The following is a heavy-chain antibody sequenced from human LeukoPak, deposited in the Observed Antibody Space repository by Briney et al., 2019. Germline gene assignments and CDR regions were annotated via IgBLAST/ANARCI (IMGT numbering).Heavy chain of an antibody. D-gene: IGHD2-21*02. J-gene: IGHJ4*02. V-gene: IGHV1-69*04. CDR2: IIPILGIA. CDR1: GGTFSSYA. CDR3: YCGGDIGGFDY. Sequence: SVKVSCKASGGTFSSYAISWVRQAPGQGLEWMGRIIPILGIANYAQKFQGRVTITADKSTSTAYMELSSLRSEDTAVYYCYCGGDIGGFDYWGQGTLVTVSS.